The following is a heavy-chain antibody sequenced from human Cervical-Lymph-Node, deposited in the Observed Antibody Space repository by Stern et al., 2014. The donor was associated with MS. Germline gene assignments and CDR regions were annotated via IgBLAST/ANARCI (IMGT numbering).Heavy chain of an antibody. Sequence: VQLVESGAEVKKPGASVKVSCKASGDTFTSDDINWVRQVPGQGLEWMGWMNPDSGDTGYAQKFRGKFTITRDLSISTAYMEMSSLKFEDTAVYYCTRGWSAWGQGTLVTVSS. V-gene: IGHV1-8*01. J-gene: IGHJ4*02. CDR2: MNPDSGDT. CDR3: TRGWSA. D-gene: IGHD3-3*01. CDR1: GDTFTSDD.